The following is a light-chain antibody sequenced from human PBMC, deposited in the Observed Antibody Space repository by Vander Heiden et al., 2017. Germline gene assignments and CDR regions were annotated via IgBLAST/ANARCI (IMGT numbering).Light chain of an antibody. J-gene: IGLJ2*01. Sequence: QSVLTQQPSVSGAPGRRVTIPCTGSSSNIGAGYDVHWYQRLPGTAPKLLIYGNNNRPSGVPDRFSGSRSGTSVSLAITGLQAEDEADYYCQSSDSSLGGLVFGGGTKLTVL. CDR1: SSNIGAGYD. V-gene: IGLV1-40*01. CDR3: QSSDSSLGGLV. CDR2: GNN.